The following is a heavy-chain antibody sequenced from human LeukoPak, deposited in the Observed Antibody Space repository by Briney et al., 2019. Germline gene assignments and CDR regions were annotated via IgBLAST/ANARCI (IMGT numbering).Heavy chain of an antibody. CDR3: ASGLRGRNYVWGSYLPFVGERFDY. Sequence: SETLSLTCTVSGGSISSSSYYWGWIRQPPGKGLEWIGSIYYSGSTYYNPSLKSRVTISVDTSKNQFSLKLSSVTAADTAVYYCASGLRGRNYVWGSYLPFVGERFDYWGQGTLVTVSS. CDR1: GGSISSSSYY. J-gene: IGHJ4*02. D-gene: IGHD3-16*01. CDR2: IYYSGST. V-gene: IGHV4-39*01.